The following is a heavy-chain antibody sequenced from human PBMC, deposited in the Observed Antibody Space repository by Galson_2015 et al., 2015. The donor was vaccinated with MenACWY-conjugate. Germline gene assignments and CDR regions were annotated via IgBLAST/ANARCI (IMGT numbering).Heavy chain of an antibody. CDR1: GCTFSSYT. CDR2: IIHILGIA. J-gene: IGHJ4*02. D-gene: IGHD3-10*01. CDR3: ARDLGGCGEKEY. Sequence: SVKVSCKASGCTFSSYTISWVRQAPGQGLEWMGRIIHILGIANYAQKFQGRVTITADKSTSTAYMELSSLRSEDTAVYYCARDLGGCGEKEYWGQGTLVTVSS. V-gene: IGHV1-69*04.